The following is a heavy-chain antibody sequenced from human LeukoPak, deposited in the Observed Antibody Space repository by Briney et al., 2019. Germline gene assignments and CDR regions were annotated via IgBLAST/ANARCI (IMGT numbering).Heavy chain of an antibody. V-gene: IGHV1-2*02. CDR2: IRPNSGGT. J-gene: IGHJ4*02. Sequence: ASVKVSCKASGYTFTDYHIHWVRQAPGQGLEWMGWIRPNSGGTDYAQKFQGRVTMTRDTSISTAYLVLSRQASDDTAVYYCARANTIMTTVVTSFDSWGQGTMVTVSS. CDR1: GYTFTDYH. CDR3: ARANTIMTTVVTSFDS. D-gene: IGHD4-23*01.